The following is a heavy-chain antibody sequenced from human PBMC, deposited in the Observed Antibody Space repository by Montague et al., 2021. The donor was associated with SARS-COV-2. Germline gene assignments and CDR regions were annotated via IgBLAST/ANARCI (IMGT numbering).Heavy chain of an antibody. CDR1: GGSIKTYIW. Sequence: SETLSLTCAVSGGSIKTYIWWSWVRQAPGKGLEWLGEILHSGTANYNPSLKSRVTISVDKSRNEFSLKLSSLTAADTAVYFCAKDVSPSVASLDSWGQGTLVTVSS. V-gene: IGHV4-4*02. CDR3: AKDVSPSVASLDS. D-gene: IGHD6-19*01. CDR2: ILHSGTA. J-gene: IGHJ4*02.